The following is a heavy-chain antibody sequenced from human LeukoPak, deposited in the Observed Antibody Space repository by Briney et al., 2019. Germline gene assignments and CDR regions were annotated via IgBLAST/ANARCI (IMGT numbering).Heavy chain of an antibody. CDR2: INAGNGNT. J-gene: IGHJ6*03. Sequence: GASVKVSCKASGYTFTRYAMHWVRQAPGQRLEWMGWINAGNGNTKYSQELQGRVTITRDTSASTAYMELSSLRSEDTAVYYCARGKYYYGSGSSYYYMDVWGKGTTVTISS. V-gene: IGHV1-3*03. D-gene: IGHD3-10*01. CDR1: GYTFTRYA. CDR3: ARGKYYYGSGSSYYYMDV.